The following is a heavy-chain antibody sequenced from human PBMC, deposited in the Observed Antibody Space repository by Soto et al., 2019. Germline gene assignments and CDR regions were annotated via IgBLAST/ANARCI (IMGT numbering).Heavy chain of an antibody. D-gene: IGHD3-16*01. CDR1: GGSISSYS. CDR2: IYYSGST. J-gene: IGHJ4*02. V-gene: IGHV4-59*01. CDR3: AREGASTPPDY. Sequence: SETLSLTCTVSGGSISSYSWSWIRQPPGKGLEWIGYIYYSGSTNYNPSLKSRVTISVDTSKNQFSLKLSSVTAADTAVYYSAREGASTPPDYWGQETLVTVSS.